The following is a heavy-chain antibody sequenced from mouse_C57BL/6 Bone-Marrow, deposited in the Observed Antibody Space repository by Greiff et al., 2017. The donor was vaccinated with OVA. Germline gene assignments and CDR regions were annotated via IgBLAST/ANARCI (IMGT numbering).Heavy chain of an antibody. CDR3: ARYYYGRWYFDV. Sequence: EVQLVESGGGLVQPGGSLSLSCAASGFTFTDYYMSWVRQPPGKALEWLGFIRNKANGYTTEYSASVKGRFTISRDNSQSILYLQMNALRAEDSATYYCARYYYGRWYFDVWGTGTTVTVSS. V-gene: IGHV7-3*01. CDR2: IRNKANGYTT. D-gene: IGHD1-1*01. CDR1: GFTFTDYY. J-gene: IGHJ1*03.